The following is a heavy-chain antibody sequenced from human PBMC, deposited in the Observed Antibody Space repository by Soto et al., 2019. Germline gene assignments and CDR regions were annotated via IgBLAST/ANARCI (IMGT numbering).Heavy chain of an antibody. CDR1: GGSISNYY. V-gene: IGHV4-4*07. CDR3: ARGGQDFWSGPFDY. CDR2: IDTSGST. Sequence: SETLSLTCTVSGGSISNYYCNWIRQPAGKGLEWIGRIDTSGSTNYNPSLKSRATMSVDTSKQEFSLKLSSVTAADTALYYCARGGQDFWSGPFDYWGRGALVTVSS. J-gene: IGHJ4*02. D-gene: IGHD3-3*01.